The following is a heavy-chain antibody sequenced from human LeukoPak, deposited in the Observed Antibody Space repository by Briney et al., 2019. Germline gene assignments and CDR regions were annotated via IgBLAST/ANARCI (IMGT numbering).Heavy chain of an antibody. Sequence: SETLSLTCAVYGGSFSGYYWSWIRQPPGRGLEWIGEINHSGSTNYNPSLKSRVTISVDTSKNQFSLKLSSVTAADTAVYYCARAVRCSSTSCHIDYWGQGTLVTVSS. CDR1: GGSFSGYY. CDR3: ARAVRCSSTSCHIDY. V-gene: IGHV4-34*01. CDR2: INHSGST. D-gene: IGHD2-2*01. J-gene: IGHJ4*02.